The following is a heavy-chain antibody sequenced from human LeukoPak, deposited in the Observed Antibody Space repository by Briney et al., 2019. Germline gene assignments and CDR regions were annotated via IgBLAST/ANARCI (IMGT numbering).Heavy chain of an antibody. CDR1: GYTFTSYY. Sequence: AASVKVSCKASGYTFTSYYMHWVRQAPGQGLEWMGIINPSGGTTNYAQKFRGRVTMTRDMSTSTVYMELSRLRSDDTAVYYCARRASDILTDYYYYYYMDVWGKGTTVTVSS. CDR3: ARRASDILTDYYYYYYMDV. CDR2: INPSGGTT. J-gene: IGHJ6*03. V-gene: IGHV1-46*01. D-gene: IGHD3-9*01.